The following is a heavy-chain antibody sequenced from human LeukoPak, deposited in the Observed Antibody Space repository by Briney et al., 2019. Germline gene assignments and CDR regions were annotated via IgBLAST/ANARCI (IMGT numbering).Heavy chain of an antibody. Sequence: GGSLRLSCAASGFTFGSYAMHWVRQAPGKGLEWVAVISYDGSNKYYADSVKGRFTISRDNSKDTLYLQMNSLRAEDTAVYYCARDRVGATDYFDYWGQGTLVTVSS. CDR1: GFTFGSYA. CDR2: ISYDGSNK. CDR3: ARDRVGATDYFDY. V-gene: IGHV3-30-3*01. J-gene: IGHJ4*02. D-gene: IGHD1-26*01.